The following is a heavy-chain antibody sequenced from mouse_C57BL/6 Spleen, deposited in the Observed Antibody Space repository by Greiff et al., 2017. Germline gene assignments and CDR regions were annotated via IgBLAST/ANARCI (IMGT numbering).Heavy chain of an antibody. CDR2: ISSGGDYI. J-gene: IGHJ3*01. CDR1: GFTFSSYA. D-gene: IGHD1-1*01. Sequence: EVQRVESGEGLVKPGGSLKLSCAASGFTFSSYAMSWVRQTPEKRLEWVAYISSGGDYIYYADTVKGRFTISRDNARNTLYLQMSSLKSEDTAMYYCTRETTVPWFVYWGQGTLVTVSA. V-gene: IGHV5-9-1*02. CDR3: TRETTVPWFVY.